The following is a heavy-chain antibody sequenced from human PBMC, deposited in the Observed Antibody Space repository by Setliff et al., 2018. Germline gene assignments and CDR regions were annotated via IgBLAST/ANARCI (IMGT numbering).Heavy chain of an antibody. J-gene: IGHJ4*02. Sequence: PGGSLRLSCAASGFTFDDYGMSWVRQALGKGLEWVSGIRWNGVRTGYVDSVKGRFTISRDNAKNSLYLQMNSLRAEDSAVYYCVRDWYFYDTSGYFKGAPFDYWGQGTPVTVSS. D-gene: IGHD3-22*01. CDR1: GFTFDDYG. V-gene: IGHV3-20*04. CDR2: IRWNGVRT. CDR3: VRDWYFYDTSGYFKGAPFDY.